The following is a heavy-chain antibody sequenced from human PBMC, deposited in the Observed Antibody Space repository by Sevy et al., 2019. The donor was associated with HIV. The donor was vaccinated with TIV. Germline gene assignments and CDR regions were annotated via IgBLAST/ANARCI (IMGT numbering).Heavy chain of an antibody. CDR2: INHSGST. CDR3: ARAPPVVVLPGAPSWFDP. D-gene: IGHD2-2*01. CDR1: GGSFSGYY. V-gene: IGHV4-34*01. Sequence: SESLSLTCAVYGGSFSGYYWNWIRQSPGKGLEWIGEINHSGSTHYNPSLKSRVTISVDTSKNQFSLRLNSVTAADTAVDYCARAPPVVVLPGAPSWFDPWGQGTQVTVSS. J-gene: IGHJ5*02.